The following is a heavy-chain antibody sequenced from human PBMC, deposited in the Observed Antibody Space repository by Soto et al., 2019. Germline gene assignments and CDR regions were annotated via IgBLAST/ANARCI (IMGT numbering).Heavy chain of an antibody. CDR3: ARAYGSGYMDV. CDR2: IYYSGST. J-gene: IGHJ6*02. CDR1: GCSISSGGYY. Sequence: QVQLQESGPGLVKPSQTLSLTCTVSGCSISSGGYYWSWIRQHPGKGLEWIGYIYYSGSTYYNPSLQSRVTISVDTSKNQFSLKLSSVTAADTAVYYCARAYGSGYMDVWGQGTTVTVSS. V-gene: IGHV4-31*03. D-gene: IGHD3-10*01.